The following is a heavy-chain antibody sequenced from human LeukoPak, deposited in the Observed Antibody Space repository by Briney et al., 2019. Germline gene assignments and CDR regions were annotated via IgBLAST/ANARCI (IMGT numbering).Heavy chain of an antibody. V-gene: IGHV4-34*01. CDR3: ARGMTTVTAFYYYYGMDV. D-gene: IGHD4-17*01. J-gene: IGHJ6*02. Sequence: SETLSLTCAVHSGSFSGYYRSWIRQPPGKGLDGIGEINHSGSTNYNPSLKSRVTISVDTSKNQFSLKLSSVTAADTAVYYCARGMTTVTAFYYYYGMDVWGQGTTVTVSS. CDR1: SGSFSGYY. CDR2: INHSGST.